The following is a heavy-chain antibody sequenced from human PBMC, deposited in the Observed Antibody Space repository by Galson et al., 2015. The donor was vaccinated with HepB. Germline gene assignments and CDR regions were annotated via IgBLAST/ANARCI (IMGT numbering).Heavy chain of an antibody. CDR1: GVSLSTRGMR. Sequence: PALVKPTQTLTLTCTFSGVSLSTRGMRVSWIRQPAGKALEWLARIDWDEGKFYITSLKTRLTISKDTSKNQVVLTMTNMDPVDTATYYCARSMTTTGDYFDPWGQGTLVTVSS. J-gene: IGHJ5*02. D-gene: IGHD1-1*01. CDR2: IDWDEGK. CDR3: ARSMTTTGDYFDP. V-gene: IGHV2-70*04.